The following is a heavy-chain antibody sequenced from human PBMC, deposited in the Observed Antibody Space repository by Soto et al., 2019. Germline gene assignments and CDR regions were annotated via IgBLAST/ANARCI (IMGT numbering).Heavy chain of an antibody. D-gene: IGHD2-21*01. Sequence: ASETLSLTCTVSGGSISSYYWSWIRQPPGKGLEWIGYIYYSGSTNYNPSLKSRVTISVDTSKNQFSLKLSSVTAADTAVYYCARQGVIDYYFDYWGQGTLVTVSS. CDR1: GGSISSYY. CDR3: ARQGVIDYYFDY. CDR2: IYYSGST. V-gene: IGHV4-59*08. J-gene: IGHJ4*02.